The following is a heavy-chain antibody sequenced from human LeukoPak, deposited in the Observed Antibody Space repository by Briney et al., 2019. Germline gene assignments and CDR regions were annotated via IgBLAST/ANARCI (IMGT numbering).Heavy chain of an antibody. J-gene: IGHJ6*02. V-gene: IGHV3-23*01. Sequence: GGSLRLSCAASGFTFSTYAMSWVRQAPGKGLEWVSAISGGGGGTYYADSVKGRFTISRDNSKNTLYLQMNSLRAEDTAVYYCARVLSGYTYYYYYYGMDVWGQGTTVTVSS. D-gene: IGHD5-12*01. CDR3: ARVLSGYTYYYYYYGMDV. CDR2: ISGGGGGT. CDR1: GFTFSTYA.